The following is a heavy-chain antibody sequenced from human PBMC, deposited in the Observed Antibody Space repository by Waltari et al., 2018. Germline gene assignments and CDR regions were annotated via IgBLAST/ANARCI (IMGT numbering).Heavy chain of an antibody. D-gene: IGHD3-22*01. CDR2: IHTDTGKP. CDR1: GYPFVTYA. CDR3: ARSHYYDTLGYYDY. Sequence: QVQLVQSGSELKRPGASVKVSCKASGYPFVTYALHWVRQAPGQGLEWMGWIHTDTGKPTYAQGFTGRFVFSMDTSVSTAYLQINSLDAEDTAVYYCARSHYYDTLGYYDYWGQGTLVTVSS. J-gene: IGHJ4*02. V-gene: IGHV7-4-1*02.